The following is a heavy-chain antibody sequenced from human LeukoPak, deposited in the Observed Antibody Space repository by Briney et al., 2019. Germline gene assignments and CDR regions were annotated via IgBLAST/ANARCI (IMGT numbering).Heavy chain of an antibody. Sequence: GESLTISCKGSGYTFTTSRIGWVRQMPGKGLEWMGIIYPSDSETRYSPSFQGQVTISADKSISTAYLQWSSLKASDTAMYYFLRRGGMGGGAFDIWGQGTMVTVSS. CDR2: IYPSDSET. CDR1: GYTFTTSR. V-gene: IGHV5-51*01. CDR3: LRRGGMGGGAFDI. D-gene: IGHD2-15*01. J-gene: IGHJ3*02.